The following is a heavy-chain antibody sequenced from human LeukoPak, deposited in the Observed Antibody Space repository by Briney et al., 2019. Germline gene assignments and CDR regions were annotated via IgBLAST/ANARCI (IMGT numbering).Heavy chain of an antibody. D-gene: IGHD3-10*01. CDR1: GFTFSDYY. CDR3: ARDLMIRGVHDY. Sequence: GGSLRLSCAASGFTFSDYYMSWIRQAPGKGLERVSFISNSASTTDYADSVKGRFTISRDNAKNSLYLQMNSLRADDTAVYYCARDLMIRGVHDYWGQGTLVTVSS. CDR2: ISNSASTT. J-gene: IGHJ4*02. V-gene: IGHV3-11*01.